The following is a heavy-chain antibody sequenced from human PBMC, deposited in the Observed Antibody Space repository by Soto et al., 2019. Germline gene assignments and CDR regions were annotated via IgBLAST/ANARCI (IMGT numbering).Heavy chain of an antibody. CDR2: IIPISGTA. J-gene: IGHJ6*02. CDR3: PRSQGSSTSLEIYYYYYYGMDV. Sequence: QVQLVQSGAEVKKPGSSVKVSCKASGGTFSSYAISWVRQAPGQGLEWMGGIIPISGTANYAQKLQGRVTITADESTSTDYMELGSLRSEDTAVYYCPRSQGSSTSLEIYYYYYYGMDVWGQGTTVTVSS. CDR1: GGTFSSYA. D-gene: IGHD2-2*01. V-gene: IGHV1-69*01.